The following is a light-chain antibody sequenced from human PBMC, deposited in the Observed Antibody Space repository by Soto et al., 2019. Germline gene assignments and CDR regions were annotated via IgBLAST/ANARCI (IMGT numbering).Light chain of an antibody. V-gene: IGKV1-39*01. CDR3: QQSYSTPLT. J-gene: IGKJ1*01. CDR1: YNIRNS. CDR2: ASS. Sequence: DIQVTQSPSSLSASVGDRVTITCRANYNIRNSLNWYQQKPREAPKLLIYASSSLESGVPSRFSGSASGTDFTLTINSLQPEDFATYYCQQSYSTPLTFGQGTKVDIK.